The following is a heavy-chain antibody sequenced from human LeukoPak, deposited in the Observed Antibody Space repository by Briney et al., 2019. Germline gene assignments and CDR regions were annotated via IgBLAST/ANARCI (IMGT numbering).Heavy chain of an antibody. CDR3: ARDYSSTTWYDAFDV. D-gene: IGHD2-2*01. V-gene: IGHV1-2*02. CDR2: IDPNSGGT. J-gene: IGHJ3*01. Sequence: ASVKVSCKASGYTFTGHFIHWVRQAPGQGLEWVGWIDPNSGGTMHAQKFLDRVTMTRDTSISTAYMEVSGLTSDDTAMYYCARDYSSTTWYDAFDVWGQGTMVTVSS. CDR1: GYTFTGHF.